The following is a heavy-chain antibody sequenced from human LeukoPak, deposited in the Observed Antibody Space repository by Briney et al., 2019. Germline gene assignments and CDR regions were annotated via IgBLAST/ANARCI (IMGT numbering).Heavy chain of an antibody. Sequence: GRSLRLSCAASGFTFNNYGMQWVRQTPGKGLEWVTVISHDGSVKHYADSVKGRFTISRDTSKNTVYLQMNSLRPEDTAAYYCAKEGTTYSSTWFDSWGQGTLVTVSS. CDR1: GFTFNNYG. V-gene: IGHV3-30*18. D-gene: IGHD6-19*01. CDR3: AKEGTTYSSTWFDS. CDR2: ISHDGSVK. J-gene: IGHJ5*01.